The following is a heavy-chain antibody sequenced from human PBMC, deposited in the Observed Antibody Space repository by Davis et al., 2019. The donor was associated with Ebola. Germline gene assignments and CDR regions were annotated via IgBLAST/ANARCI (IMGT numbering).Heavy chain of an antibody. V-gene: IGHV1-18*04. CDR3: ARDRHIVATTYFDY. Sequence: ASVKVSCKASGYTFTSYGISWVRQAPGQGLEWMGWISAYNGNTNYAQKLQGRVTMTTDTSTSTAYMELRSLRSDDTAVYYCARDRHIVATTYFDYWGQGTLVTVSS. J-gene: IGHJ4*02. D-gene: IGHD5-12*01. CDR2: ISAYNGNT. CDR1: GYTFTSYG.